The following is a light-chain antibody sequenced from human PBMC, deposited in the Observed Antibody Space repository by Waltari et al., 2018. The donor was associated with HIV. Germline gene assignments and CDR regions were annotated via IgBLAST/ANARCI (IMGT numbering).Light chain of an antibody. V-gene: IGKV4-1*01. CDR3: QQYYSTLSLT. CDR2: WAS. J-gene: IGKJ4*01. CDR1: QSVLYSSNNKNY. Sequence: DIVMTQSPDSLAVSLGERATINCKSSQSVLYSSNNKNYLAWYQQKPGQPPKLLIYWASTRESGVPDRFSGSGSGTDSTLTISSLQAEDVAVYYCQQYYSTLSLTFGGGTKVEIK.